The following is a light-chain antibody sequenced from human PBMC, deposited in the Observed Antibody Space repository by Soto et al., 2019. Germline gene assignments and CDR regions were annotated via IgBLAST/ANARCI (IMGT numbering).Light chain of an antibody. J-gene: IGKJ1*01. CDR2: GAS. V-gene: IGKV3-20*01. CDR1: QSVSSNY. Sequence: EIVLTQSPGTLSLSPGERATLSSRASQSVSSNYLAWYQQKPGPAPTLLIYGASSRATGIPDRFSGSGSGTAFTLSISRLEPENFAVYYCQQYASSPYTFGQGTKVEIK. CDR3: QQYASSPYT.